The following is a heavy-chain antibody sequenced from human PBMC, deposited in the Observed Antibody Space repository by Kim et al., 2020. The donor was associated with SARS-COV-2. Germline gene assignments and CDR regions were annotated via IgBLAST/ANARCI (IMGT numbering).Heavy chain of an antibody. CDR1: GFTFSDYY. CDR2: ISSSGSTI. V-gene: IGHV3-11*01. J-gene: IGHJ4*02. D-gene: IGHD5-12*01. Sequence: GGSLRLSCAASGFTFSDYYMSWIRQAPGKGLEWVSYISSSGSTIYYADSVKGRFTISRDNAKNSLYLQMNSLRAEDTAVYYCARGPYVNIVATIREANFDYWGQGTLVTVSS. CDR3: ARGPYVNIVATIREANFDY.